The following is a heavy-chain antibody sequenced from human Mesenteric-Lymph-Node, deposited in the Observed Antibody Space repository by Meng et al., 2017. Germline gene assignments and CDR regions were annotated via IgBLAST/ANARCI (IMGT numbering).Heavy chain of an antibody. Sequence: LQESGPGLVKPSGTLSLTCVGSGGSISSSYWWTWVRQSPGKGLEWIGEMYHSGTTNYNPSLKSRVTISMGKSNNQLSLKLNSVTAADTAVYYCATQESRDGHNPYWGQGTLVTVSS. CDR1: GGSISSSYW. V-gene: IGHV4-4*02. J-gene: IGHJ4*02. D-gene: IGHD5-24*01. CDR3: ATQESRDGHNPY. CDR2: MYHSGTT.